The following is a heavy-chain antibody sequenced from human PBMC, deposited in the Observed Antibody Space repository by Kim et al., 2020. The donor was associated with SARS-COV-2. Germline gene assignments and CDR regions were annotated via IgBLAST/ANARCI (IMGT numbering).Heavy chain of an antibody. CDR1: GYSISSGYY. CDR3: ARDGVYLGRTVTTFDY. V-gene: IGHV4-38-2*02. J-gene: IGHJ4*02. CDR2: IYHSGST. Sequence: SETLSLTCTVSGYSISSGYYWGWIRQPPGKGLEWIGSIYHSGSTYYNPSLKSRVTISVDTSKNQFSLKLSSVTAADTAVYYCARDGVYLGRTVTTFDYWGQGTLVTVSS. D-gene: IGHD4-17*01.